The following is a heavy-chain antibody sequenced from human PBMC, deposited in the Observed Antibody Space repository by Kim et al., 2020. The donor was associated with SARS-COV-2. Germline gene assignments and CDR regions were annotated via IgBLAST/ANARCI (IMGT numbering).Heavy chain of an antibody. D-gene: IGHD5-18*01. CDR2: ISYDGSNK. CDR1: GFTFSSYA. J-gene: IGHJ4*02. CDR3: ARVGSQLWLREYYFDY. V-gene: IGHV3-30*04. Sequence: GGSLRLSCAASGFTFSSYAMHWVRQAPGKGLEWVAVISYDGSNKYYADSVKGRFTISRDNSKNTLYLQMNSLRAEDTAVYYCARVGSQLWLREYYFDYWGQGTLVTVSS.